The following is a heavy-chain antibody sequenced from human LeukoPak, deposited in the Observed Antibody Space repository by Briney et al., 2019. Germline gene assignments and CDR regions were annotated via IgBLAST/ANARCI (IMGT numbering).Heavy chain of an antibody. CDR1: GYTFTSYY. CDR3: ARGSNVDTAMVTYLDY. CDR2: INPSGGST. Sequence: ASVKVSCKASGYTFTSYYMHWVRQAPGQGLEWMGIINPSGGSTSYAQKFQGRVTMTRDTSTSTVYMELSSLRSEDTAVYYCARGSNVDTAMVTYLDYWGQGTLVTVSS. V-gene: IGHV1-46*01. J-gene: IGHJ4*02. D-gene: IGHD5-18*01.